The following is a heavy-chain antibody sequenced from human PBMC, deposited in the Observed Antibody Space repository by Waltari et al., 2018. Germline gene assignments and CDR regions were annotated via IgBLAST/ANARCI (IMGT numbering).Heavy chain of an antibody. CDR3: ARGSRITMIVVVGTNAFDI. CDR1: GYTFDSYD. D-gene: IGHD3-22*01. Sequence: QVQLVQSGGEVKKTGASVKVSCKASGYTFDSYDINWVRQATEQGLEWMGWMNPNSGNTGYAQKFQGRVTMTRNTSISTAYMELSSLRSEDTAVYYCARGSRITMIVVVGTNAFDIWGQGTMVTVSS. V-gene: IGHV1-8*02. J-gene: IGHJ3*02. CDR2: MNPNSGNT.